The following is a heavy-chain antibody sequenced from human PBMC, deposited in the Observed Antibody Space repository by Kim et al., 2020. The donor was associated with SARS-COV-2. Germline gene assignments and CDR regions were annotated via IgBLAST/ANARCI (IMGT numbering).Heavy chain of an antibody. D-gene: IGHD3-22*01. Sequence: GGSLRLSCAASGFTFNSHWMHWVRQVPEKGLLWVSRINSDKTTIEYADPVKGRFTISRDNAQSTLYLQMNSLRAEDTAVYYCARGSGYYGFDYWGQGILVTVSS. CDR3: ARGSGYYGFDY. CDR1: GFTFNSHW. V-gene: IGHV3-74*01. CDR2: INSDKTTI. J-gene: IGHJ4*02.